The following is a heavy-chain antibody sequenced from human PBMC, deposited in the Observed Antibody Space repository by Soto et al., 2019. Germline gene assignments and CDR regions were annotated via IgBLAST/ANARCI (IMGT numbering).Heavy chain of an antibody. CDR1: GSTIDDYA. CDR2: IFWVGGGT. D-gene: IGHD1-26*01. J-gene: IGHJ6*02. CDR3: FRENYFSYHGMDV. Sequence: EVQVVESGGGLVRPGGSLTLSCVVSGSTIDDYAMHWVRQVPGKGLEWVSGIFWVGGGTGYADSVKGRFTISRDRAKNSLSLQMNSLKIDDTAVYYCFRENYFSYHGMDVWGQGTTVTVSS. V-gene: IGHV3-9*01.